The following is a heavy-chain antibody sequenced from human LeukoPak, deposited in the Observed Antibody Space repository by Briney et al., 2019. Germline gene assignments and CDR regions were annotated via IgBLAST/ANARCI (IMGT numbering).Heavy chain of an antibody. CDR2: IYYTGNT. V-gene: IGHV4-39*07. D-gene: IGHD5-18*01. CDR3: ARDTRGYNYGSYYYYGMDV. Sequence: NPSETLSLTCTASGGSISSSSYYWGWIRQPPGKGLEWIGTIYYTGNTYYNPSLKSRVTISVDTSKNQFSLKLSSVTAADTAVYYCARDTRGYNYGSYYYYGMDVWGQGTTVTVSS. CDR1: GGSISSSSYY. J-gene: IGHJ6*02.